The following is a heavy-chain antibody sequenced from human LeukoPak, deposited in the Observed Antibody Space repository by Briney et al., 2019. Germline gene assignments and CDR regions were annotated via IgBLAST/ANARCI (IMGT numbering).Heavy chain of an antibody. D-gene: IGHD6-13*01. CDR1: GFTFSSYG. CDR2: IRYDGSNK. CDR3: AKDRGYSKYNWFDP. Sequence: GGSLRLSCAGSGFTFSSYGMHWVRQAPGKGLEWVAFIRYDGSNKYYADSVKGRFTISRDNSKNTLYLQMNSLRAEDTAVYYCAKDRGYSKYNWFDPWGQGTLVTVSS. V-gene: IGHV3-30*02. J-gene: IGHJ5*02.